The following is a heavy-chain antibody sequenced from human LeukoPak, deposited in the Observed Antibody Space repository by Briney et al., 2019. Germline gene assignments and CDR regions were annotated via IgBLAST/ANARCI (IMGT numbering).Heavy chain of an antibody. Sequence: PGGSLKLSCAASGFTFSSYAMSWVRQAPGKGLEWVSAISGSGGSTYYADSVKGRFTISRHNSKNTLYLQMNSLRAEDTAVYYCATSPGGYDPYYFDYWGQGTLVTVSS. CDR1: GFTFSSYA. J-gene: IGHJ4*02. D-gene: IGHD5-12*01. CDR3: ATSPGGYDPYYFDY. CDR2: ISGSGGST. V-gene: IGHV3-23*01.